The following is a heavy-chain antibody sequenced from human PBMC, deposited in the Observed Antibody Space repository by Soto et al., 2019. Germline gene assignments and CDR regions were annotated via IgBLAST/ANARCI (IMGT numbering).Heavy chain of an antibody. V-gene: IGHV3-23*01. Sequence: EVQLLESGGGLVQLEGSLRLSCAASGFTFSDHVMNWVRQAPGKGLEWVSTITDSGGNIYYADSVKDRFTISRDNSKNTLYLQMNSLRVEDTAIYYCATGPDGFHIWGQGTMVAVSS. CDR1: GFTFSDHV. CDR3: ATGPDGFHI. CDR2: ITDSGGNI. J-gene: IGHJ3*02.